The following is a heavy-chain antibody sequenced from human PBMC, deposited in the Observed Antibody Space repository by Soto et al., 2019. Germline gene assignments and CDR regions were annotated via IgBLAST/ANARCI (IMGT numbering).Heavy chain of an antibody. V-gene: IGHV3-23*01. CDR2: ISATGGGT. D-gene: IGHD3-16*01. CDR1: GFIFSDFY. CDR3: AKDRRAGGNSAFYFDF. J-gene: IGHJ4*02. Sequence: GGSLRLSCAASGFIFSDFYMSWIRQAPGKGLEWVSLISATGGGTYYADSVKGRFTISRDNSHNTLYLQVHSLTAEDTAVYYCAKDRRAGGNSAFYFDFWGQGAQVTVSS.